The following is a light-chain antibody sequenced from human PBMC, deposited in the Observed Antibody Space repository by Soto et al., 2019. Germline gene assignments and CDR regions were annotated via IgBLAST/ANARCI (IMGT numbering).Light chain of an antibody. CDR3: QKSYSTPRT. J-gene: IGKJ1*01. Sequence: IRMTQSPSSFSASTGDRVTITCRASHSISSYLNWYQQKQGKAPKLLIYAASSLRSGVPSRFSGSGSGTDFTLPIISLQPEDFATYYCQKSYSTPRTFGQGTKVDI. CDR2: AAS. V-gene: IGKV1-39*01. CDR1: HSISSY.